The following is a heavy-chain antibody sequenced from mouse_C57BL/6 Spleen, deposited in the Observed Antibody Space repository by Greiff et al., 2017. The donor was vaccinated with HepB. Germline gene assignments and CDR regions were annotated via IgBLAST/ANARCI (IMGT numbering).Heavy chain of an antibody. CDR1: GYTFTSYW. CDR2: IHPNSGST. D-gene: IGHD2-1*01. Sequence: VQLQQSGAELVKPGASVKLSCKASGYTFTSYWMHWVKQRPGQGLEWIGMIHPNSGSTNYNEKFKSKATLTVDKSSSTAYMQLSSLTSEDSAVYYCARGVTTLYYYAMDYWGQGTSVTVSS. J-gene: IGHJ4*01. V-gene: IGHV1-64*01. CDR3: ARGVTTLYYYAMDY.